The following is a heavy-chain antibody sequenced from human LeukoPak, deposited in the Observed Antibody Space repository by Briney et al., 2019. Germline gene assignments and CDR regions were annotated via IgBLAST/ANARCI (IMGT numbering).Heavy chain of an antibody. CDR1: GFTCSSYS. D-gene: IGHD6-13*01. CDR3: ARAAAGTGRYFDY. J-gene: IGHJ4*02. CDR2: ISSSRRNM. Sequence: PGGSLRLSCAASGFTCSSYSMNWLRQAPGKRLECVLSISSSRRNMYYADSVKCPFTITRDNVKSSLYLKMNSLRAEDTAVYYWARAAAGTGRYFDYWGQGTLVTVSS. V-gene: IGHV3-21*01.